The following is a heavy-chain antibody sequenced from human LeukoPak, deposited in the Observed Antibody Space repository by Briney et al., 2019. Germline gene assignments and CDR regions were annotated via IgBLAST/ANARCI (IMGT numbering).Heavy chain of an antibody. CDR1: GGSISSYY. CDR3: ARESCTNGVCYSYYYYYMDV. D-gene: IGHD2-8*01. CDR2: IYTSGST. J-gene: IGHJ6*03. Sequence: SETLSLTCTVSGGSISSYYWSWIRQPAGKGLEWIGRIYTSGSTNYNPSLKSRVTMSVDTSKNQLSLKLSSVTAADTAVYYCARESCTNGVCYSYYYYYMDVWGKGTTVTVSS. V-gene: IGHV4-4*07.